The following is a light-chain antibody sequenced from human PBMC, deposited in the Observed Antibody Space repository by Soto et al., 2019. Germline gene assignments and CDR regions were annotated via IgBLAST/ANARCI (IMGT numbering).Light chain of an antibody. CDR2: GNS. J-gene: IGLJ3*02. CDR3: QSYDSSLSGWV. Sequence: QSVLTQPPSVSGAPGQRVTISCTGRSSNIGAGYNVYWYQQLPGTAPKLLIFGNSNRPSGVPDRFSGSKSGTSASLAITGLQAEDEADYYCQSYDSSLSGWVFGGGTKLTVL. CDR1: SSNIGAGYN. V-gene: IGLV1-40*01.